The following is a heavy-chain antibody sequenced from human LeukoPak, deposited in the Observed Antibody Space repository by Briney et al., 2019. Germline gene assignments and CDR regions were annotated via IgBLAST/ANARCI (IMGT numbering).Heavy chain of an antibody. V-gene: IGHV3-21*01. CDR1: GFTFSSYS. Sequence: KPGGSLRLSCAASGFTFSSYSMNWVRRAPGKGLEWVSSISSSSSYIYYADSVKGRFTISRDNAKNSLYLQMNSLRAEDTAVYYCAREWSRFTPPDYWGQGTLVTVSS. CDR3: AREWSRFTPPDY. D-gene: IGHD2-8*01. J-gene: IGHJ4*02. CDR2: ISSSSSYI.